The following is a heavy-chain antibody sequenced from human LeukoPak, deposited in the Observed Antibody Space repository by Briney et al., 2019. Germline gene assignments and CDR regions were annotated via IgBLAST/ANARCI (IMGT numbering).Heavy chain of an antibody. CDR2: ISTNTTTI. CDR1: GFTFRFYS. CDR3: AKDSSPGYSYGYDAFDI. J-gene: IGHJ3*02. Sequence: GGSLRLSCAASGFTFRFYSMNWVRQAPGKGLEWVSYISTNTTTIYYADSVKGRFTISRDNAKNSLYLQMNSLRAEDTALYYCAKDSSPGYSYGYDAFDIWGQGTMVTVSS. D-gene: IGHD5-18*01. V-gene: IGHV3-48*01.